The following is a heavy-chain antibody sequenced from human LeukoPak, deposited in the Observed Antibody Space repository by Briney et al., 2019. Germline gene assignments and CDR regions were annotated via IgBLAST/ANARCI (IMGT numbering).Heavy chain of an antibody. Sequence: PGGSLRLSCAASGFTFSSYSMNWVRQAPGKGLEWASYISSSSSTIYYADSVKGRFTISRDNSKNTLYLQVNSLRAEDTAVYYCATQPNPSGEWLVDYWGQGTLVTVSP. D-gene: IGHD6-19*01. CDR1: GFTFSSYS. CDR3: ATQPNPSGEWLVDY. V-gene: IGHV3-48*01. J-gene: IGHJ4*02. CDR2: ISSSSSTI.